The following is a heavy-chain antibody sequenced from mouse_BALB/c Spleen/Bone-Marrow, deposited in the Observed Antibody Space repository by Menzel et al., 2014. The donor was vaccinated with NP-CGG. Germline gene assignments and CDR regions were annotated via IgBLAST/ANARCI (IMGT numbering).Heavy chain of an antibody. CDR3: ASYRYGWYFDV. CDR1: GFNIKDTY. CDR2: IDPANGNT. J-gene: IGHJ1*01. D-gene: IGHD2-14*01. V-gene: IGHV14-3*02. Sequence: EVQLQQSGAELVKPGASVKLSCTASGFNIKDTYMRWVKQRPEQGLEWIGRIDPANGNTKYDPKFQGKATITADTSSNPAYLQRSSLTSEDTAVYYCASYRYGWYFDVWGAGATVTVSS.